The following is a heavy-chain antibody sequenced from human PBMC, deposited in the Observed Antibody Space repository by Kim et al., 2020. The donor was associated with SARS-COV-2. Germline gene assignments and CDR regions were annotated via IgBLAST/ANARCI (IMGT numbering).Heavy chain of an antibody. CDR2: IKNKTDDGTT. CDR3: TTRILRYFDWVYDAFEI. CDR1: GFTFSNAW. D-gene: IGHD3-9*01. V-gene: IGHV3-15*01. J-gene: IGHJ3*02. Sequence: GGSLRLSCAASGFTFSNAWMSWVRQAPGKGLEWVGRIKNKTDDGTTDYAAPVKGRFSISRDDSKNTLYLQMNSLKTEDTAVYYCTTRILRYFDWVYDAFEIWGQGTMVTVSS.